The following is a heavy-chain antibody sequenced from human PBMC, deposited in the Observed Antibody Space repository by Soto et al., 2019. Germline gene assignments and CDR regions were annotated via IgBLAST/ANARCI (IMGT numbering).Heavy chain of an antibody. D-gene: IGHD6-13*01. CDR2: IYYSGST. CDR1: GGSISSGGYY. J-gene: IGHJ4*02. V-gene: IGHV4-31*03. Sequence: SETLSLTCTVSGGSISSGGYYWSWIRQHPGKGLEWIGYIYYSGSTYYNPSLKSRITISVDTSKNQFSLKLSSVTAADTAVYYCARAEEYSSSWYGFDYWGQGTLVTVSS. CDR3: ARAEEYSSSWYGFDY.